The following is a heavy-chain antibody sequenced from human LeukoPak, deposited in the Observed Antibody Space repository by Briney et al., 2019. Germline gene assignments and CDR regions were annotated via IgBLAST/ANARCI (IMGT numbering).Heavy chain of an antibody. CDR3: ARMIDGSGWTYYFDY. V-gene: IGHV1-8*01. CDR2: MNPNSGNT. J-gene: IGHJ4*02. Sequence: ASAKVSCKASGYTFTSYDINWVRQATGQGLEWMGWMNPNSGNTGYAQKFQGRVTMTRNTSISTAYMELSSLRSEDTAVYYCARMIDGSGWTYYFDYWGQGTLVTVSS. D-gene: IGHD6-19*01. CDR1: GYTFTSYD.